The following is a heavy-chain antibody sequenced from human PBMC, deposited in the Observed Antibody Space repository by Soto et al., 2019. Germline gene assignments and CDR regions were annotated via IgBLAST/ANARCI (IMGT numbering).Heavy chain of an antibody. J-gene: IGHJ5*02. CDR2: MNPNTGNA. V-gene: IGHV1-8*01. CDR1: GYTFTSAD. CDR3: ARDVIGTTDRFDP. Sequence: QVRLVQSGAEVKKPGASVKLSYKAFGYTFTSADINWVRQTTGQGLEWMGWMNPNTGNAGYAQKFQGRVTMTRDTTISTAYMELTSLTSDDTAVYFCARDVIGTTDRFDPWGQGTLVTVSS. D-gene: IGHD1-7*01.